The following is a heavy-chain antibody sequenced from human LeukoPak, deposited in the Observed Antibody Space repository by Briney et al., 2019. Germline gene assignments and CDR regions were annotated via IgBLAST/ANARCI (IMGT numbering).Heavy chain of an antibody. Sequence: GGSLRLSCAASEFTFSNYAMSWVRQAPGKGLEWVSSLTSGGSSYYADSVKGRFTISRDNSRNTLYLQMNSLRAEDTAVYYCAKGLGSGSYYNVFDCWGQGTLVTVSS. CDR1: EFTFSNYA. CDR2: LTSGGSS. CDR3: AKGLGSGSYYNVFDC. J-gene: IGHJ4*02. V-gene: IGHV3-23*01. D-gene: IGHD3-10*01.